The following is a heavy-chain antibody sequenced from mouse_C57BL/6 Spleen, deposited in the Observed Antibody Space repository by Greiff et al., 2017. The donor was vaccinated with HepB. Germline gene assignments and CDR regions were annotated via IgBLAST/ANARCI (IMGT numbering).Heavy chain of an antibody. Sequence: QLQHPFSYLLNPFSSFNFSFNSSFYTFTIYFIHFFNHIPLQFLEWIGIIHPNIGSTNYNEKFKSKATLTVDKSSSTAYMQLSSLTSEDSAVYYCARSTTVVRRYYFDYWGQGTTLTVSS. J-gene: IGHJ2*01. CDR2: IHPNIGST. D-gene: IGHD1-1*01. CDR3: ARSTTVVRRYYFDY. V-gene: IGHV1-64*01. CDR1: FYTFTIYF.